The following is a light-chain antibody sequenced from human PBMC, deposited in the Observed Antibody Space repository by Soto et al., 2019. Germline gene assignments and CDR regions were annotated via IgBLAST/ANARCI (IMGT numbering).Light chain of an antibody. CDR2: DTS. CDR1: QSVTSTY. Sequence: IVLRQSPGTQSLSKEERATLSCRASQSVTSTYLAWYQQRPGQAPRLLIYDTSTRATGIPDRFSGSGSGTDFTLAISRLEPEDFAVYYCQQYGSSPVTFGQGTRLEI. V-gene: IGKV3-20*01. CDR3: QQYGSSPVT. J-gene: IGKJ5*01.